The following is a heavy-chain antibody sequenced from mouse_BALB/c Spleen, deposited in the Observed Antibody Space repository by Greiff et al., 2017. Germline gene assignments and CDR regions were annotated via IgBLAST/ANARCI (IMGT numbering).Heavy chain of an antibody. J-gene: IGHJ3*01. D-gene: IGHD1-2*01. CDR2: ISDGGSYT. CDR1: GFTFSDYY. V-gene: IGHV5-4*02. Sequence: EVMLVESGGGLVKPGGSLKLSCAASGFTFSDYYMYWVRQTPEKRLEWVATISDGGSYTYYPDSVKGRFTISRDNAKNNLYLQMSSLKSEDTAMYYCARALITTATFAYWGQGTLVTVSA. CDR3: ARALITTATFAY.